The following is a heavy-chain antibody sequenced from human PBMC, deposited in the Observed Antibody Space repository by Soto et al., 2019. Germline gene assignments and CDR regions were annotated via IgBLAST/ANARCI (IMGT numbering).Heavy chain of an antibody. CDR2: ISAGGGST. Sequence: EVQLLESGGGLVQPGGSLRLSCAASGYTFSSYAMSWVRQAPGKGLEWVSPISAGGGSTYYADSVKGRFTISRDNSKNTLYLQMSSLRAEDTAVYYCAKDQGDIVVVVAAYPLYSYAFDIWGQGTMVTVSS. CDR1: GYTFSSYA. CDR3: AKDQGDIVVVVAAYPLYSYAFDI. J-gene: IGHJ3*02. D-gene: IGHD2-15*01. V-gene: IGHV3-23*01.